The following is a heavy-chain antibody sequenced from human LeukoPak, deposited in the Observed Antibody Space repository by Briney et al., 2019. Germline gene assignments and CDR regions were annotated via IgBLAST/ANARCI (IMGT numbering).Heavy chain of an antibody. CDR3: AVHDFWSGYFYY. Sequence: SETLSLTCTVSGGSISSYYWSWIRQPPGKGLEWIGYIYYSGSTNYNPSLKSRVTISVDTSKNQFSLKLSSVTAADTAVHYCAVHDFWSGYFYYWGQGTLVTVSS. CDR2: IYYSGST. J-gene: IGHJ4*02. V-gene: IGHV4-59*01. CDR1: GGSISSYY. D-gene: IGHD3-3*01.